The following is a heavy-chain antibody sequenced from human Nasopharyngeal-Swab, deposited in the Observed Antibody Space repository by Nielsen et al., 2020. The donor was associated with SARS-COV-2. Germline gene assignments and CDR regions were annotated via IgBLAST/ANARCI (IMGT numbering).Heavy chain of an antibody. D-gene: IGHD6-19*01. CDR1: GFTFRDYW. J-gene: IGHJ4*02. CDR3: AKAPVSVSVAGTFDY. Sequence: GESLKISCVASGFTFRDYWMSWVRQAPAKGLEWVASIKQDGSEKNYVDSVKGRFTISRDNAKNSLFLQMDSLRTEDTALYYCAKAPVSVSVAGTFDYWGQGTLVTVSS. V-gene: IGHV3-7*03. CDR2: IKQDGSEK.